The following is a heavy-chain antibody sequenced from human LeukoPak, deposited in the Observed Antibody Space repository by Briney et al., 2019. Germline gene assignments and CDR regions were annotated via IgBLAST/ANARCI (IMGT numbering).Heavy chain of an antibody. D-gene: IGHD5-18*01. CDR1: GYTLTELS. V-gene: IGHV1-24*01. CDR2: FDPEDGET. J-gene: IGHJ4*02. CDR3: ATGGVQLWFIDY. Sequence: ASVKVSCKVSGYTLTELSMHWVRQAPGKGLEWMGGFDPEDGETIYAQKFQGRVTMTEDTSTDTAYMELSSLRSEDTAVYYCATGGVQLWFIDYWGQGTPVTVSS.